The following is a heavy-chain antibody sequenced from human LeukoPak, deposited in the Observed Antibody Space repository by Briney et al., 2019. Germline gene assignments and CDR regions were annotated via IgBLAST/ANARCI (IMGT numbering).Heavy chain of an antibody. CDR2: RSPNSSNT. D-gene: IGHD3-10*01. Sequence: ASVKVSCKASGYTFSSYDINWVRQPPAQGLERMGWRSPNSSNTAYAQTFQGRVTMTRNTSIRTAYMELSSLRSEDTAVYYCARGITMVRGVIGGYWGQGTLVTVSS. V-gene: IGHV1-8*01. J-gene: IGHJ4*02. CDR3: ARGITMVRGVIGGY. CDR1: GYTFSSYD.